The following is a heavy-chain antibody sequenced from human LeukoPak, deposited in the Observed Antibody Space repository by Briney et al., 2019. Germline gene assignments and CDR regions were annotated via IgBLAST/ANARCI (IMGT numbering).Heavy chain of an antibody. J-gene: IGHJ6*03. V-gene: IGHV3-53*01. CDR1: GGSISSNY. D-gene: IGHD1-26*01. CDR3: ARGGSGSYGYYYYYMDV. Sequence: PSETLSLTCTVSGGSISSNYMSWVRQAPGKGLEWVSVIYSGGSTYYADSVKGRFTISRDNSKNTLYLQMNSLRAEDTAVYYCARGGSGSYGYYYYYMDVWGKGTTVTVSS. CDR2: IYSGGST.